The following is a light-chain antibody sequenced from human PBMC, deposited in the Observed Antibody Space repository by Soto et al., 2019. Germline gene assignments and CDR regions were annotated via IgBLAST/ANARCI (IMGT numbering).Light chain of an antibody. J-gene: IGKJ1*01. CDR3: QQYGSSPWT. V-gene: IGKV3-20*01. CDR1: QSVSSNY. Sequence: EIVLAQSPGTLSLSPGERATVSCRASQSVSSNYLAWYQQKPGQAPRLLIYGASSRATGIPDSFSGSGSGTDFTLTISRLEPEDFAVYYCQQYGSSPWTFGQGTKVDIK. CDR2: GAS.